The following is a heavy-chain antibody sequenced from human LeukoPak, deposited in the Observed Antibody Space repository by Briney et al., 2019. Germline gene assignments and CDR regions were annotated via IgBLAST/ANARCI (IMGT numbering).Heavy chain of an antibody. CDR2: LSSDSRNK. J-gene: IGHJ6*03. V-gene: IGHV3-30*18. Sequence: PGRSLRLSCAASGFIFRNYGMHWVRQAPGKGLEWVAVLSSDSRNKYYADSVKGRFTISRDNSKNTLYLQMNSLRAEDTAVYYCAKDFYYYYYYMDVWGKGTTVTVSS. CDR1: GFIFRNYG. CDR3: AKDFYYYYYYMDV.